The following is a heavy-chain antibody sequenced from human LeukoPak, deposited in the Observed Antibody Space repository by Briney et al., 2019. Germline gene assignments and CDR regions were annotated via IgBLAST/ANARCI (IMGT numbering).Heavy chain of an antibody. CDR3: ARGYCSTTSCQYYFDY. V-gene: IGHV1-3*01. CDR2: INAGNGDT. CDR1: GYTFTNYA. D-gene: IGHD2-2*01. J-gene: IGHJ4*02. Sequence: ASVKVSCKASGYTFTNYALHWVRQAPGQRVEWMGWINAGNGDTKYSQKFQGRATITRDTSASTAYMELSSLRSEDTAVYHCARGYCSTTSCQYYFDYWGQGTLVTVSS.